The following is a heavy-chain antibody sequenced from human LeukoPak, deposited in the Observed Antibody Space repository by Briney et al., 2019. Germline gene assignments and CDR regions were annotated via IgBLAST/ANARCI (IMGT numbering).Heavy chain of an antibody. CDR2: IYYSGST. Sequence: PSETLSLTCTVSGGSISSYYWSWIRQPPGKGLEWIGYIYYSGSTNYNPSLKSRVTISVDTSKNQFSLKLSSVTAADTAVYYCARGTVDTAMNDYWGQGTLVTVSS. CDR1: GGSISSYY. CDR3: ARGTVDTAMNDY. V-gene: IGHV4-59*01. D-gene: IGHD5-18*01. J-gene: IGHJ4*02.